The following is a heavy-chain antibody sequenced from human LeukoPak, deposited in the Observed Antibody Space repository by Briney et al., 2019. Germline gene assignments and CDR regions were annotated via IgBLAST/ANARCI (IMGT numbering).Heavy chain of an antibody. Sequence: PSETLSLTCAVYGGSFSGYYWSWIRQPPGKGLEWIGEINHSGSTNYNPSLKSRVTISVDTSKNQFSLKLSSVTAADTAVYYCAGSTVLWFGEGNFDYWGQGTLVTVSS. J-gene: IGHJ4*02. V-gene: IGHV4-34*01. D-gene: IGHD3-10*01. CDR2: INHSGST. CDR3: AGSTVLWFGEGNFDY. CDR1: GGSFSGYY.